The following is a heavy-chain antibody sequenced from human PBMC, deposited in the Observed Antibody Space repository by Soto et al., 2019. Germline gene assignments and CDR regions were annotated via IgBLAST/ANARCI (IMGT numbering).Heavy chain of an antibody. V-gene: IGHV1-69*06. J-gene: IGHJ5*02. CDR2: IIPIFGTP. CDR1: AGTVSNHA. D-gene: IGHD4-17*01. Sequence: QEELVQSAAEVKKPGSSVKVSCKASAGTVSNHAISWVRQAPAQGLEWMGGIIPIFGTPDYAQKFQGRVTITADTSTDTVYMELRSLRSEDTAIYYCAKFDYGDYVGGFDPWGQGTLVTVSS. CDR3: AKFDYGDYVGGFDP.